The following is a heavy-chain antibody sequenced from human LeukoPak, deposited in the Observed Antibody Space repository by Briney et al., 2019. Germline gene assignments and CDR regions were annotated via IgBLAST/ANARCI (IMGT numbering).Heavy chain of an antibody. V-gene: IGHV1-69*13. CDR2: IIPIFGTA. CDR3: ARGNGGYCSSTSCYIPSS. CDR1: GGTFSSYA. J-gene: IGHJ5*02. D-gene: IGHD2-2*02. Sequence: SVKVSCKASGGTFSSYAISWVRQAPGQGLEWMGGIIPIFGTANYAQKFQGRVTITADESTSTAYMELSSLGSEDTAVYYCARGNGGYCSSTSCYIPSSWGQGTLVTVSS.